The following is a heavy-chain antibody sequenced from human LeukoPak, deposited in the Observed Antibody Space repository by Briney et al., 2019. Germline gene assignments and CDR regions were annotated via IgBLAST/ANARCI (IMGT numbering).Heavy chain of an antibody. V-gene: IGHV3-74*01. D-gene: IGHD3-22*01. CDR1: GFTFSGAW. J-gene: IGHJ4*02. Sequence: GGSLRLSCAASGFTFSGAWMHWVRQDPGKGLVWVSIIKSDGSAIYADSVKGRFTISRDNAKSTVYLQMNSLRAEDTAVYYCARDYYYSVDYWGQGTLVTVSS. CDR2: IKSDGSA. CDR3: ARDYYYSVDY.